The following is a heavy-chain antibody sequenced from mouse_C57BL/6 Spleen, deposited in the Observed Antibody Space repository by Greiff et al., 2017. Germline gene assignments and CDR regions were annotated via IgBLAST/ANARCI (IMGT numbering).Heavy chain of an antibody. CDR1: GYSITSGYY. D-gene: IGHD2-3*01. CDR2: ISYDGSN. CDR3: ARDRGGYYSFAY. J-gene: IGHJ3*01. V-gene: IGHV3-6*01. Sequence: DVQLQESGPGLVKPSQSLSLTCSVTGYSITSGYYWNWIRQFPGNKLEWMGYISYDGSNNYNPSLKNRISITRDTSKNQFFLKLNSVTTEDTATYYCARDRGGYYSFAYWGQGTLVTVSA.